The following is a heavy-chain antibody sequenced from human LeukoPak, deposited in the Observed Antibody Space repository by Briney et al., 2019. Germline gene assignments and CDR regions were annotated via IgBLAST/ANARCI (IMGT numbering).Heavy chain of an antibody. CDR3: ARVYGYYGSGSYINWFDP. CDR1: GFIFSSYA. Sequence: GGSLRLSCAASGFIFSSYAMSWVRQAPGKGLEWVSAISRSGENTYYADSVKGRFTISRDNSNNTLYLQMNSLRAEDTAVYYCARVYGYYGSGSYINWFDPWGQGTLVTVSS. J-gene: IGHJ5*02. D-gene: IGHD3-10*01. CDR2: ISRSGENT. V-gene: IGHV3-23*01.